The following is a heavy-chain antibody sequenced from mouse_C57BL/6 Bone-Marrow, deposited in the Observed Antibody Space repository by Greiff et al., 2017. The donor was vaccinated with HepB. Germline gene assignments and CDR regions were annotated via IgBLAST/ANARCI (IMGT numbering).Heavy chain of an antibody. CDR3: IIDGYSYFDY. J-gene: IGHJ2*01. CDR1: GFNIKDDY. CDR2: IDPENGDT. V-gene: IGHV14-4*01. Sequence: EVQRVESGAELVRPGASVKLSCTASGFNIKDDYMHWVKQRPEQGLEWIGWIDPENGDTEYASKFQGKATITADTASNTAYLQLSSLTSEDTAVYYCIIDGYSYFDYWGQGTTLTVSS. D-gene: IGHD2-3*01.